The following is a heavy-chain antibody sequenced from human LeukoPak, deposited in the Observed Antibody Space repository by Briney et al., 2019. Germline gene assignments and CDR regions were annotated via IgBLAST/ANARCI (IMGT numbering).Heavy chain of an antibody. CDR2: INHSGST. D-gene: IGHD3-10*01. Sequence: SETLSLTCAVSGGSFSGYYWSWIRQPPGKGLEWIGEINHSGSTNYNPSLKSGVTISVDTSKNQFSLKLSSVTAADTAVYYCARDRDEYYYGSGYYYYMDVWGKGTTVTVSS. CDR1: GGSFSGYY. J-gene: IGHJ6*03. CDR3: ARDRDEYYYGSGYYYYMDV. V-gene: IGHV4-34*01.